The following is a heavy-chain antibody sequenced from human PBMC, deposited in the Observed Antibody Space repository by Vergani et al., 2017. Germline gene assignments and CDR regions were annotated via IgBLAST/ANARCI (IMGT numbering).Heavy chain of an antibody. Sequence: QVQLQESGPGLVKPSETLSLTCTVSGGSISSYYWSWIRQPPGKGLEWIGYIYYSGSTNYNPSLKGRVTISVDTSKNQFSLKLSSVTAADTAVYYCARGGRIVGATHFDYWGQGTLVTVSS. D-gene: IGHD1-26*01. CDR2: IYYSGST. J-gene: IGHJ4*02. CDR1: GGSISSYY. V-gene: IGHV4-59*01. CDR3: ARGGRIVGATHFDY.